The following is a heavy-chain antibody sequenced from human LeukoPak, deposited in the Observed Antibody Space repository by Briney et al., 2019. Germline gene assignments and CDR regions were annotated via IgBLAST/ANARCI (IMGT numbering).Heavy chain of an antibody. CDR2: MKEDGGEK. V-gene: IGHV3-7*01. CDR1: GFIFSPYW. D-gene: IGHD2-8*02. J-gene: IGHJ2*01. CDR3: ARVRTEWYIDL. Sequence: GGSLRLSCAAAGFIFSPYWVTWVRQAPGMGLEWVANMKEDGGEKFYVDSVRGRFTISRDNAKNSVYLQMNSLRVEDTGVYYCARVRTEWYIDLWGRGTLVTVST.